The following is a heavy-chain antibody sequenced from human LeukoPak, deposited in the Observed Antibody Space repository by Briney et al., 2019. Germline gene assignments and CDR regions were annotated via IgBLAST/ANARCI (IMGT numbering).Heavy chain of an antibody. Sequence: SETLSLTCAVSGYSISSGYYWGWIRQPPGKGLEWIGSIYHSGSTYYNPSLKSRVTISVDTSKNQFSLKLSSVTAADTAVYYCATLGYCSSTSCYQGYWGQGTLSPSPQ. CDR3: ATLGYCSSTSCYQGY. V-gene: IGHV4-38-2*01. D-gene: IGHD2-2*01. CDR2: IYHSGST. J-gene: IGHJ4*02. CDR1: GYSISSGYY.